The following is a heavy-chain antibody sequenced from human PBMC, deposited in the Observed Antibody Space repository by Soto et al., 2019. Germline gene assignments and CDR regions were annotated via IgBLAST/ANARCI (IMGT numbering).Heavy chain of an antibody. D-gene: IGHD3-10*01. CDR2: TYYKSKWNN. CDR3: PGITWFRGMDV. CDR1: GDSVSSNSAG. Sequence: SETLSLPCVISGDSVSSNSAGWNWIRQSPSRGLEWRGRTYYKSKWNNDYALAVKSRITINPDTSKNQFSLHLYSGIPEDTAVNYCPGITWFRGMDVWGQGTPVTVSS. J-gene: IGHJ6*02. V-gene: IGHV6-1*01.